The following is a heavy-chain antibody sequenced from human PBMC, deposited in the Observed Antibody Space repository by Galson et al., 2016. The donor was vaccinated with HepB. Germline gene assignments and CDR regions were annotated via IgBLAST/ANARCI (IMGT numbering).Heavy chain of an antibody. CDR3: ARPYTYYFGSGSYFDVLHYGMDV. CDR2: ISVSSGTI. J-gene: IGHJ6*02. CDR1: GFRFSDYN. Sequence: SLRLSCAASGFRFSDYNMNWVRQAPGRGLEWVAYISVSSGTIYYADSVKGRFPLSRDNANNSLSLQMNSLRAEDTAFYYCARPYTYYFGSGSYFDVLHYGMDVWGQGTTVTVSS. V-gene: IGHV3-48*01. D-gene: IGHD3-10*01.